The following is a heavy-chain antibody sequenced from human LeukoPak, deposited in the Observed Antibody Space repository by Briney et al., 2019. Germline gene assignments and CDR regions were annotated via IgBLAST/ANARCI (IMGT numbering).Heavy chain of an antibody. CDR1: GGSFNGYY. V-gene: IGHV4-34*01. CDR2: INHSGST. D-gene: IGHD6-13*01. CDR3: ARVVFSMAAAATRYYYYYMDV. Sequence: SETLSLTCAVYGGSFNGYYWSWIRQPPGKGLEWIGEINHSGSTNDNPSLKSRVTMSVDTSKNQVSLKLSSVTAADTAVYYCARVVFSMAAAATRYYYYYMDVWGKGTTVTVSS. J-gene: IGHJ6*03.